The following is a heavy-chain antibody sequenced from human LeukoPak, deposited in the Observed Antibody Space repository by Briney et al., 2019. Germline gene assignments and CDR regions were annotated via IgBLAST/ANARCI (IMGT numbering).Heavy chain of an antibody. CDR3: AREEATHIDY. CDR1: GFTFSSYG. V-gene: IGHV3-33*01. Sequence: PGRSLRLSCAAPGFTFSSYGMHWVRQAPGKGLEWVAVIWYDGSNKYYADSVKGRFTISRDNSKNTLYLQMNSLRAEDTAVYYCAREEATHIDYWGQGTLVTVSS. D-gene: IGHD1-26*01. CDR2: IWYDGSNK. J-gene: IGHJ4*02.